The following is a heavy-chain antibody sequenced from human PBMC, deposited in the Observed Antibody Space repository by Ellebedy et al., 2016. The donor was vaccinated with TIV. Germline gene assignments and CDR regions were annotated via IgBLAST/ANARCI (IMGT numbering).Heavy chain of an antibody. D-gene: IGHD2-15*01. V-gene: IGHV3-23*01. CDR2: ISGSGGST. J-gene: IGHJ5*02. CDR3: AKVVKGSLDP. Sequence: GESLKISCAASGFTFSNYAMSWVRQAPGKGLEWVSTISGSGGSTYYADSVKGRFTISRDNSKNTLYLQMHSLRVEDTAVYYCAKVVKGSLDPWGQGTLVTVSS. CDR1: GFTFSNYA.